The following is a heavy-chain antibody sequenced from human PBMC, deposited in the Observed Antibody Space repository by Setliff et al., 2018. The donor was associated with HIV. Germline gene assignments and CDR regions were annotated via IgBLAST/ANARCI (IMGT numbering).Heavy chain of an antibody. V-gene: IGHV4-39*01. CDR3: ARPLTPSYNFWGDAFSI. Sequence: PSETLSLTCNVSGGSISGSNYYWAWIRQPPGKGLEWIGSLHYSGSTSHNPSLRSRVTISVDTSKNQFSLKLTSVTGADTAVYYCARPLTPSYNFWGDAFSIWGQGTMVTVS. CDR2: LHYSGST. D-gene: IGHD3-3*01. J-gene: IGHJ3*02. CDR1: GGSISGSNYY.